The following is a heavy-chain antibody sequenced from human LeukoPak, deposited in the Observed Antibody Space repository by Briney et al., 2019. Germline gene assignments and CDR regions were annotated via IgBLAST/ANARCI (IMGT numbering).Heavy chain of an antibody. D-gene: IGHD1-7*01. CDR2: MNDGGTI. CDR1: GGFFNIYY. J-gene: IGHJ6*03. V-gene: IGHV4-34*01. Sequence: SETLSLTCAGYGGFFNIYYWSWIRQSPEKGLEWIGEMNDGGTINYNPSLLSRVTVSLDRSKNQFSLKLTSVTTADTAVYYCARRWNYGRNYYIDVWGNGATVTVSS. CDR3: ARRWNYGRNYYIDV.